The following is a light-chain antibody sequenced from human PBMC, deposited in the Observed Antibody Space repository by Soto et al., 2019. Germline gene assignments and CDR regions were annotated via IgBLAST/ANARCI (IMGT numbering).Light chain of an antibody. Sequence: EIVMTQSPATLSVSPGERATLSCRASQSVGTHLAWYQQKPGQAPRLLIYGASTRATGIPARFSGSGSGTEFTLTIRTLQSEDFAVYYCQPYHNWPSFGPGTKVDIK. CDR1: QSVGTH. CDR3: QPYHNWPS. J-gene: IGKJ3*01. V-gene: IGKV3-15*01. CDR2: GAS.